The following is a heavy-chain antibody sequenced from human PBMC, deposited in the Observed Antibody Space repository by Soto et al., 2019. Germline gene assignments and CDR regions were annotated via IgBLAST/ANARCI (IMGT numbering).Heavy chain of an antibody. D-gene: IGHD3-22*01. CDR2: ISAYNGNT. CDR3: ARKRSYYDSSGYEY. J-gene: IGHJ4*02. Sequence: ASVKVSCKASDYTFSIYGISWVRQAPGQGLEWMGGISAYNGNTKYAQKFQGRVTMTTDTSTTTAYMELRGLRSDDTAVYYCARKRSYYDSSGYEYWGQGTQVTVSS. V-gene: IGHV1-18*04. CDR1: DYTFSIYG.